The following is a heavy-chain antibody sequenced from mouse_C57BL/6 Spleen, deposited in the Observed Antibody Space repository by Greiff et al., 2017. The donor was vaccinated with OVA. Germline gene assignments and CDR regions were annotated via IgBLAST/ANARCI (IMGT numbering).Heavy chain of an antibody. J-gene: IGHJ3*01. CDR3: ARPAGTGAWFAY. D-gene: IGHD4-1*01. CDR2: ISSGSSTI. CDR1: GFTFSDYG. Sequence: EVQLVESGGGLVKPGGSLTLSCAASGFTFSDYGMHWVRQAPEKGLEWVAYISSGSSTIYYADAVKGRFTISRDNAKNTLFLQMTSLRSEDTAMYYCARPAGTGAWFAYWGQGTLVTVSA. V-gene: IGHV5-17*01.